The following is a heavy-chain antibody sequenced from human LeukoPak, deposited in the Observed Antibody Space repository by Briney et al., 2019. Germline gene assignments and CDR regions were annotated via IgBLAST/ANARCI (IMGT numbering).Heavy chain of an antibody. CDR3: ARRFGSGSYGVDY. CDR1: GFTFSTYS. V-gene: IGHV3-48*02. D-gene: IGHD3-10*01. CDR2: ISSSSSPI. Sequence: QPGGSLRLSCAASGFTFSTYSMNWVRQAPGKGLEWVSYISSSSSPIYYADSVMGRFTISRDNAKNSLYLQMNSLRDEDTAVYICARRFGSGSYGVDYWGQGTLVTVSS. J-gene: IGHJ4*02.